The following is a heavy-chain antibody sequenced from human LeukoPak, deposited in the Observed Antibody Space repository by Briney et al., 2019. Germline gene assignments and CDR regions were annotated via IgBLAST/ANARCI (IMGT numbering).Heavy chain of an antibody. CDR1: GFTFSNAW. Sequence: GGSLRLSCAASGFTFSNAWMSWVRQAPGKGLEWVGRIKSKTDGGTTDYAAPGKGRFTISRDDSKNTLYLQMNSLKTEDTAVYYCTTLMMVRGVIITFAFDIWGQGTMVTVSS. D-gene: IGHD3-10*01. CDR2: IKSKTDGGTT. J-gene: IGHJ3*02. CDR3: TTLMMVRGVIITFAFDI. V-gene: IGHV3-15*01.